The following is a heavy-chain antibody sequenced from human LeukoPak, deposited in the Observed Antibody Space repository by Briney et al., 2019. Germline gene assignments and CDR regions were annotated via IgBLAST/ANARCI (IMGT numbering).Heavy chain of an antibody. CDR2: ISSSGSTI. CDR3: ARVIPSSGWIFDY. D-gene: IGHD6-19*01. V-gene: IGHV3-11*01. CDR1: GFTFSDYY. J-gene: IGHJ4*02. Sequence: GGSLRLSCADSGFTFSDYYMSWIRQAPGKGLEWVSYISSSGSTIYYADSVKGRFTISRDNAKNSLYLQMNSLRAEDTAVYYCARVIPSSGWIFDYWGQGTLVTVSS.